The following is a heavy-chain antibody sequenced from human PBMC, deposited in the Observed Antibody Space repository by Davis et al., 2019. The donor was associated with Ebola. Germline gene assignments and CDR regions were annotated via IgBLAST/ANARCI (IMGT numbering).Heavy chain of an antibody. CDR3: AKDMYYDSSGYQTYFQH. V-gene: IGHV3-7*03. CDR1: GFTFSSYW. J-gene: IGHJ1*01. Sequence: GESLKISCAASGFTFSSYWMSWVRQAPGKGLEWVANIKQDGSERYYVDSVKGRFTISRDNAKNSLYLQMNSLRAEDAALYYCAKDMYYDSSGYQTYFQHWGQGTLVTVSS. D-gene: IGHD3-22*01. CDR2: IKQDGSER.